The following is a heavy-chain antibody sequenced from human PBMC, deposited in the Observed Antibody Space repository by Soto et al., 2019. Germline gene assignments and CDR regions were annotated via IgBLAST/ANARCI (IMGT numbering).Heavy chain of an antibody. CDR2: IGVGSGNR. D-gene: IGHD2-8*01. J-gene: IGHJ4*02. CDR3: AALGVNFDH. CDR1: GFTFTSSA. V-gene: IGHV1-58*01. Sequence: SVMVSFKASGFTFTSSAVQLVRQTRGQRLEWIGWIGVGSGNRHYAQKFQERVTITRDMSTNTAYMELSSLRSEDTAVYYCAALGVNFDHWGQGTLVTVSS.